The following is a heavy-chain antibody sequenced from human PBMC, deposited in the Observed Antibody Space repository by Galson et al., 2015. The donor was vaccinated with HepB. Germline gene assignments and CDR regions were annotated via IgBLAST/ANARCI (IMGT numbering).Heavy chain of an antibody. V-gene: IGHV5-51*03. J-gene: IGHJ3*02. CDR3: ASITEWLSGGSCYSHRCAFDI. CDR1: GYSFTSYW. Sequence: QSAAEVKMRGESLKLSCKGSGYSFTSYWIGWVRQMPGKGLGWMGIIYPGDSDTGYSPSFQGQVTISADKSISTAYLQWSSLKASDTAMYCCASITEWLSGGSCYSHRCAFDIWGQGTMVTVSS. CDR2: IYPGDSDT. D-gene: IGHD2-15*01.